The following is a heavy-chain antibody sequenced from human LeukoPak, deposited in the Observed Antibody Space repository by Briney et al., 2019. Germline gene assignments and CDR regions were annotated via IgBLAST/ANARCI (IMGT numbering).Heavy chain of an antibody. J-gene: IGHJ5*01. CDR1: GFSFSSYG. Sequence: GGSLRLSCAASGFSFSSYGMHWVRQASGRGLEWVAFIRYDGSNKDYADSVKGRFTISRDNSKNTLYLEMNSLRAEDTAVYHCAKVRFSDSGRDGLDSWGQGTLVTVSS. V-gene: IGHV3-30*02. D-gene: IGHD5-12*01. CDR2: IRYDGSNK. CDR3: AKVRFSDSGRDGLDS.